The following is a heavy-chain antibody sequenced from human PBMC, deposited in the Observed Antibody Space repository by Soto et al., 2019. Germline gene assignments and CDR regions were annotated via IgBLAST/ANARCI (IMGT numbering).Heavy chain of an antibody. CDR2: ISAYNGNT. Sequence: ASVKVSCKASGYTFTSYGISWVRQAPGQGLEWMGWISAYNGNTNYAQKLQGRVTMTTDTSTSTAYMELRSLRSDDTAVYYCAREESVYCSGGSCYQFDYWGQGTLVTVSS. V-gene: IGHV1-18*01. CDR3: AREESVYCSGGSCYQFDY. CDR1: GYTFTSYG. J-gene: IGHJ4*02. D-gene: IGHD2-15*01.